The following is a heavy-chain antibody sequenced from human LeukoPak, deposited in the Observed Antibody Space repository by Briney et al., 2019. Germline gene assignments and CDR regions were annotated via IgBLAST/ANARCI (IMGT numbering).Heavy chain of an antibody. D-gene: IGHD3/OR15-3a*01. V-gene: IGHV3-49*04. Sequence: PGGSLRLSCAVSGFTFSRYSLHWVRQAPGKGLEWVGFIRSKAYGGTTEYAASVKGRFTISRDDSKSIAYLQMNSLKTEDTAVYYCTRVDLAKGLDYWGQGTLVTVSS. J-gene: IGHJ4*02. CDR3: TRVDLAKGLDY. CDR1: GFTFSRYS. CDR2: IRSKAYGGTT.